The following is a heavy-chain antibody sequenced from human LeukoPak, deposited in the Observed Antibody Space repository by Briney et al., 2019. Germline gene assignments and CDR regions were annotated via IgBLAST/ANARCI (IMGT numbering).Heavy chain of an antibody. V-gene: IGHV3-20*04. J-gene: IGHJ4*02. CDR2: INWNGGST. CDR1: GFTFDDYG. CDR3: ARVTAEYSSGWYYFDY. D-gene: IGHD6-19*01. Sequence: RTGGSLRLSCAASGFTFDDYGMSWVRQAPGKGLEWVSGINWNGGSTGYADSVKGRFTISRDNAKNSLYLQMNSLRAEDTALYYCARVTAEYSSGWYYFDYRGQGTLVTVSS.